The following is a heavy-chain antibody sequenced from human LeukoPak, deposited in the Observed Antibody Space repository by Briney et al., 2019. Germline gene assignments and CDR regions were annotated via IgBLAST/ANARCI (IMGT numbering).Heavy chain of an antibody. CDR3: AKDYSGSYQYFQH. J-gene: IGHJ1*01. CDR1: GFTFSNCG. CDR2: IWYDGSNK. Sequence: GASLRLSCAASGFTFSNCGMHWVRQAPGKGLEWVALIWYDGSNKFYADSVKGRFTISRDNSRGTLYLQMSSLRAEDTAMYYCAKDYSGSYQYFQHWGQGTLVTVSA. D-gene: IGHD1-26*01. V-gene: IGHV3-33*06.